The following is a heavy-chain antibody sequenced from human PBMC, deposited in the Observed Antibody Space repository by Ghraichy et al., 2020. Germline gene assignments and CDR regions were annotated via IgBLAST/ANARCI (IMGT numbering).Heavy chain of an antibody. Sequence: GGSLRLSCAASGFTFSSHAMHWIRQAPGKGLEWVAVIWYDGSNQYYVDSVKGRFTISKDNSKNTLYLQMNSLRAEDTAVYYCVRDDSRFHYGSGSYGYWGQGTLVTVSS. CDR1: GFTFSSHA. V-gene: IGHV3-33*01. CDR3: VRDDSRFHYGSGSYGY. D-gene: IGHD3-10*01. CDR2: IWYDGSNQ. J-gene: IGHJ4*02.